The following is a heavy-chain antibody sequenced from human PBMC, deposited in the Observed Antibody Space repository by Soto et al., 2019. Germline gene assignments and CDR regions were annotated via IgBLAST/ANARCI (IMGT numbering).Heavy chain of an antibody. V-gene: IGHV3-53*01. J-gene: IGHJ3*02. CDR2: IYSGGST. CDR1: GFTVSSNY. D-gene: IGHD2-15*01. CDR3: ERVRLHWWLMDAFDI. Sequence: GGSLRLSCAASGFTVSSNYMSWVRQAPGKGLEWVSVIYSGGSTYYADSVKGRFTISRDNSKNTLYLQMNSLRAEDTAVYYCERVRLHWWLMDAFDIRGRGTMVTV.